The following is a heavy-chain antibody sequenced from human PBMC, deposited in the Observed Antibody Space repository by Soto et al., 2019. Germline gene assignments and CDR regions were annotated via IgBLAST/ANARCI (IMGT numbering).Heavy chain of an antibody. CDR3: ARGDRSSWYSHDY. Sequence: ASVKVSCKASGYTFTSYAMHWVRQAPGQRLEWMGWINAGNGNTKYSQKFQGRVTITRDTSASTAYMELSSLRSEDTAVYYCARGDRSSWYSHDYWGQGNLVTVSS. CDR1: GYTFTSYA. J-gene: IGHJ4*02. CDR2: INAGNGNT. V-gene: IGHV1-3*01. D-gene: IGHD6-13*01.